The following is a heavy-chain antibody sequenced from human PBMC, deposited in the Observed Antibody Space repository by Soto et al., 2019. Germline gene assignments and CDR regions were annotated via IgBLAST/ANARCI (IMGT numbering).Heavy chain of an antibody. CDR1: GGSISSGGYY. V-gene: IGHV4-31*03. J-gene: IGHJ6*03. CDR3: ARCGRHIPFDGGFGLDV. D-gene: IGHD6-25*01. CDR2: VYYSGIT. Sequence: QVQLQESGPGLLKPSQILSLTCSVSGGSISSGGYYWTWIRQRPGKGLEWIGFVYYSGITYHSPSLESRLSMSVATSQNQFYLRLTSVTAADTAVYYCARCGRHIPFDGGFGLDVWGKGTTVTVS.